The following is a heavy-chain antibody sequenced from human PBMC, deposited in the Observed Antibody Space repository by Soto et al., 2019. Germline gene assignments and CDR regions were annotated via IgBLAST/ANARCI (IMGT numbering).Heavy chain of an antibody. CDR1: GGTFSSYA. CDR2: IIPIFGTA. CDR3: ARVPGGGDYYYYGMDV. Sequence: SVKVSCKASGGTFSSYAISWVRQAPGQGLEWMGGIIPIFGTANYAQKFQGRVTITADESTSTAYMELSSLRSEDTAVYYCARVPGGGDYYYYGMDVWGQGTKVTVSS. V-gene: IGHV1-69*13. J-gene: IGHJ6*02. D-gene: IGHD2-2*01.